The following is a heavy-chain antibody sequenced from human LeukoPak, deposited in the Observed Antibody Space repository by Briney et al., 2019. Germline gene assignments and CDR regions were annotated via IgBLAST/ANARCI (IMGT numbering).Heavy chain of an antibody. CDR2: ITSSSSAI. CDR3: ARDTAYAFDI. D-gene: IGHD5-18*01. J-gene: IGHJ3*02. Sequence: GGSLRLSCAASGFTFSTYNMNWVRQAPGKGPEWVSYITSSSSAIYYADSVKGRVTISRDNAKNSLYLQMNSLRDEDTAVYYCARDTAYAFDIWGQGTKVTVSS. CDR1: GFTFSTYN. V-gene: IGHV3-48*02.